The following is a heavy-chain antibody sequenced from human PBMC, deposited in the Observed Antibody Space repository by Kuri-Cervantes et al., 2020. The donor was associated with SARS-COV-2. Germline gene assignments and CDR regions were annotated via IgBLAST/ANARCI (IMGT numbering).Heavy chain of an antibody. J-gene: IGHJ6*03. CDR3: ARASMGSGSYYPYYYYMDV. V-gene: IGHV4-61*02. CDR2: IYTSGST. D-gene: IGHD1-26*01. Sequence: SCTVSGGSISSGSYYWGWIRQPAGKGLEWIGRIYTSGSTNYNPSLKSRVTISVDTSKNQFSLKLSSVTAADTAVYYCARASMGSGSYYPYYYYMDVWGKGTTVTVSS. CDR1: GGSISSGSYY.